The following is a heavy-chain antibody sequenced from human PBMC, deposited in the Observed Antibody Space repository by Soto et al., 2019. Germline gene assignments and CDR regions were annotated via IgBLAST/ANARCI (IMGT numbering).Heavy chain of an antibody. D-gene: IGHD2-2*01. CDR1: GLTFTSSA. V-gene: IGHV1-58*02. CDR3: AASLGAVVVPATKMVV. CDR2: IVVGSGNT. J-gene: IGHJ6*03. Sequence: SVKVSCKASGLTFTSSAMQWVRQARGQRLEWIGWIVVGSGNTNYAQKFQERVTITRDMSTSTAYMELSSLRSEDTAVYYCAASLGAVVVPATKMVVWGKGTTVTVS.